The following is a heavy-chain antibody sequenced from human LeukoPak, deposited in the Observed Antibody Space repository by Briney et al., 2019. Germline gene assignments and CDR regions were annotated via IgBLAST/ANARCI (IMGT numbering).Heavy chain of an antibody. J-gene: IGHJ4*02. D-gene: IGHD3-16*01. V-gene: IGHV5-51*01. Sequence: GESLKISCEGFGYDFSRYWIARVRQRPGQGLEWMGVIYPGDPETRYSPSLQGQGQFTISADKSISTAYLHWSTLEASDTAIYYCARLEGGRTAYTSPYFDYWAQGTLVTVSS. CDR2: IYPGDPET. CDR1: GYDFSRYW. CDR3: ARLEGGRTAYTSPYFDY.